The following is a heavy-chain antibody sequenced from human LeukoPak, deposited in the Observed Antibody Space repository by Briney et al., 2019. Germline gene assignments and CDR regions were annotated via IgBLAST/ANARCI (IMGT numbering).Heavy chain of an antibody. CDR1: GASISSYY. CDR2: LHYSWIT. CDR3: ARAGGQWTGIDF. D-gene: IGHD6-19*01. V-gene: IGHV4-59*01. Sequence: SETLSLTCTVSGASISSYYWSWIRQPPGKGLEGIGYLHYSWITNYNSSLKSRVTISPDTSKNQMSLKLSSVTAADTAVYYCARAGGQWTGIDFWGQGTLVTVSS. J-gene: IGHJ4*02.